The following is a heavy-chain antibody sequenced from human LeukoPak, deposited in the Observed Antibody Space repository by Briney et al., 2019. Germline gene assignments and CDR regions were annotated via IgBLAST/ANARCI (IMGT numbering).Heavy chain of an antibody. J-gene: IGHJ3*02. D-gene: IGHD2/OR15-2a*01. CDR1: GFTFSNYG. CDR3: ARGRIIEGAFDI. Sequence: PGGSLRLSCAASGFTFSNYGMNWVRQAPGKGQEGVSYISSRSSSVSYADSVKGRFTISRDTAKNSLYLQMNSLRDEDTAVYFCARGRIIEGAFDIWGQGAMVTVSS. CDR2: ISSRSSSV. V-gene: IGHV3-48*02.